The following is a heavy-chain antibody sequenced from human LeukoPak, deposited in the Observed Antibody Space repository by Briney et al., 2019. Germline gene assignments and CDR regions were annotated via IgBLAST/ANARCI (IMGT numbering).Heavy chain of an antibody. CDR3: ARAANYGDQRYFDL. V-gene: IGHV4-31*03. CDR1: GGSISSGGYY. D-gene: IGHD4-17*01. CDR2: TYSTEST. J-gene: IGHJ2*01. Sequence: SQTLSLTCTVSGGSISSGGYYWSWIRQHPGRGLGWIGYTYSTESTYYNRSLKSRVTISVDTSKNQLSLKLSSVTAVDMGVYYCARAANYGDQRYFDLWGRGTLVTVS.